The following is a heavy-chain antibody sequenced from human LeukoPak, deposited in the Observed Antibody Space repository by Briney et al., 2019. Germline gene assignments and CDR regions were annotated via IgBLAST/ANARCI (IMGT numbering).Heavy chain of an antibody. CDR3: ARRRSSGTRGVGWFDP. CDR1: GGSFSGYY. V-gene: IGHV4-34*01. D-gene: IGHD1/OR15-1a*01. J-gene: IGHJ5*02. Sequence: SETLSLTCAVYGGSFSGYYWSWIRQPPGKGLEWIGEINHSGSTNYNPSLKSRVTISVDTSKNQFSLKLSSVTAADTAVYYCARRRSSGTRGVGWFDPWGQGTLVTVSS. CDR2: INHSGST.